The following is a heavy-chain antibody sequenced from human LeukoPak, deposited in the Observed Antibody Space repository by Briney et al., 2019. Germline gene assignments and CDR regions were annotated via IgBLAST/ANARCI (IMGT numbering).Heavy chain of an antibody. V-gene: IGHV1-2*02. D-gene: IGHD5-24*01. Sequence: ASVKVSCKASGYTFTGYYMHWVRQAPGQGLEWMGWINPNSGGTNYAQKFQGRVTMTRDTSISTAYMELSRLGSDDTAVYYCARDLEMATTIPYGYYYYMDVWGKGTTVTISS. J-gene: IGHJ6*03. CDR3: ARDLEMATTIPYGYYYYMDV. CDR2: INPNSGGT. CDR1: GYTFTGYY.